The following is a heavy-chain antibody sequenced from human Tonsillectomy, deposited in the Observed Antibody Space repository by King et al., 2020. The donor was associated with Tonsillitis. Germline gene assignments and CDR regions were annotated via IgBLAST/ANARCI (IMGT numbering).Heavy chain of an antibody. CDR1: GYSFTNYW. D-gene: IGHD3-22*01. V-gene: IGHV5-51*01. Sequence: QLVQSGAEVKKPGESLKISCKGSGYSFTNYWIGWVRQTPGKGLEWMGIIYPGDSDTRYSLSFQGQVTISPDKSISTAYLQWSSLKASDIAMYFCARAYYDSSGTRFAFDIWGQGTMVTVSS. CDR3: ARAYYDSSGTRFAFDI. CDR2: IYPGDSDT. J-gene: IGHJ3*02.